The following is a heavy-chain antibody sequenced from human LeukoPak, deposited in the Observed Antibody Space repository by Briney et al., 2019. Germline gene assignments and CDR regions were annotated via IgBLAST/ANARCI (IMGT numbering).Heavy chain of an antibody. CDR2: ISGHNGNT. Sequence: VASVKVSCKTSGYIFTIYGISWVRQAPGQGLEWMGWISGHNGNTNYAQKFQDRVTMTTDTSTTTGYLELRRLRSDDTAVYCCARDRNMYGIVNMFDNWGQGTLVTVSS. V-gene: IGHV1-18*01. D-gene: IGHD1-26*01. J-gene: IGHJ4*02. CDR1: GYIFTIYG. CDR3: ARDRNMYGIVNMFDN.